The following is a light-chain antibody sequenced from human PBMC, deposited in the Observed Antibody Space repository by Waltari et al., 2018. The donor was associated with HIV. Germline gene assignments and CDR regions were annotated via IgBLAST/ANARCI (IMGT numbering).Light chain of an antibody. J-gene: IGLJ2*01. V-gene: IGLV2-14*01. Sequence: QSALSQPASVSGSPGQSIAISCTGTSSDVGGYNYVSWYQQHPGKAPKLMIYEVSTRPSGVSSRFSGSKSGNTASLTISGLQAEDEADYYCSSYTSSISLVFGGGTKLTVL. CDR2: EVS. CDR3: SSYTSSISLV. CDR1: SSDVGGYNY.